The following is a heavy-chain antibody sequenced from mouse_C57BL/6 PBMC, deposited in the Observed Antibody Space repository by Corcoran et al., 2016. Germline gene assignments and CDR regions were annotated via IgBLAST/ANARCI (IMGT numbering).Heavy chain of an antibody. D-gene: IGHD1-1*01. V-gene: IGHV9-3*01. Sequence: QIQLVQSGPELKKPGETVKISCKASGYTFTTYGMSWVKQAPGKGLKWMGWINTYSGVPTYADDFKGRFAFSLETSASTAYLQINNLKNEDTATYFCAREYYGSSYGYFDVWGTGPTVTVSS. CDR2: INTYSGVP. CDR1: GYTFTTYG. CDR3: AREYYGSSYGYFDV. J-gene: IGHJ1*03.